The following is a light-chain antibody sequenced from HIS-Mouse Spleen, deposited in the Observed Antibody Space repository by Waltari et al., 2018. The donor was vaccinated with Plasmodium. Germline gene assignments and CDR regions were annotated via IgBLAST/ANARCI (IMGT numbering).Light chain of an antibody. CDR2: EAS. Sequence: SYELTQPPSVSVSPGQTARITCSGDALPKKYSYSYQQKSGQAPVLVIYEASKRPSGIPERFSGSSSGTMSTLTISGAQVEDEADYYCYSTDSSGNHRVFGGGTKLTVL. CDR1: ALPKKY. J-gene: IGLJ3*02. CDR3: YSTDSSGNHRV. V-gene: IGLV3-10*01.